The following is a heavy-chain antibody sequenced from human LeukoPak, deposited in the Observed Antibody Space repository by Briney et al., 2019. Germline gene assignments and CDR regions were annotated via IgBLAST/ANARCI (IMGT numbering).Heavy chain of an antibody. J-gene: IGHJ4*02. V-gene: IGHV3-7*01. CDR2: MKQDGSEK. CDR1: GFTFSTYW. CDR3: GPGSSGRGGFDY. D-gene: IGHD6-19*01. Sequence: GGSLRLSCAASGFTFSTYWMSWVRQAPGKGLEGVANMKQDGSEKYYVDSVKGRFTISRDNAKNSLYLQMNSLRAEDTAVYYCGPGSSGRGGFDYWGQGTLVTVSS.